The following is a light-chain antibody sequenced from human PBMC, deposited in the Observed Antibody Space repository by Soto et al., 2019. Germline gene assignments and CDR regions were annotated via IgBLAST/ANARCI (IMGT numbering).Light chain of an antibody. CDR1: QTISNY. CDR3: QLSYGPPIT. J-gene: IGKJ5*01. Sequence: DIQMTQSPSSLSAFVGDRVTITCRASQTISNYLNWYQQRPGKAPKLLIYLASSLQSGVPSRFGDSGTWTDFPLNISSLQPEDPATYCRQLSYGPPITFGQGTRLEI. CDR2: LAS. V-gene: IGKV1-39*01.